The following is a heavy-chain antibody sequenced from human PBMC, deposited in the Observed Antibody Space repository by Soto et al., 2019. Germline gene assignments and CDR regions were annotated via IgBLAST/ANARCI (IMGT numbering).Heavy chain of an antibody. CDR2: ISAYNGNT. V-gene: IGHV1-18*01. D-gene: IGHD1-26*01. CDR3: AILIVEWELRGMDV. CDR1: GYTFTSYG. Sequence: QVQLVQSGAEVKKPGASVKVSCKASGYTFTSYGISWVRQAPGQGLEWMGWISAYNGNTNYAQKLQGRVTLTTGTSTSTAYMGVRGRSSGDTGVYYCAILIVEWELRGMDVWVQGTTGTASS. J-gene: IGHJ6*02.